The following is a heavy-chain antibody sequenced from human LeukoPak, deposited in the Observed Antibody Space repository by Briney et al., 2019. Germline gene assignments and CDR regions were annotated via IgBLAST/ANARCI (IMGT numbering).Heavy chain of an antibody. D-gene: IGHD5-18*01. CDR3: ARDVGRYTYGYRPTEVYWYFDL. CDR2: MYTSGST. V-gene: IGHV4-61*02. CDR1: GGSISSGSYY. Sequence: PSETLSLTCTVSGGSISSGSYYWTWIRQPAGKGLEWIGRMYTSGSTNYNPSLKSRVTISVDTSKNQFSLKLSSVTAADTAVYYCARDVGRYTYGYRPTEVYWYFDLWGCGTLVTVSS. J-gene: IGHJ2*01.